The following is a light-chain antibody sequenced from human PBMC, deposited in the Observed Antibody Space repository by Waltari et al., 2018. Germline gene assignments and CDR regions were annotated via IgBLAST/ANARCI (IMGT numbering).Light chain of an antibody. Sequence: DLTSPASASVSARLSITFHCTRVTSSVVGYNYLSWFQPHPGKAPKLIIYDVSKRPSGVSHRFAGSKSGASSSLTISGLQADDEADYYCSAYTTSHTEVFGGGTKLTVL. V-gene: IGLV2-14*01. CDR1: TSSVVGYNY. CDR2: DVS. J-gene: IGLJ3*02. CDR3: SAYTTSHTEV.